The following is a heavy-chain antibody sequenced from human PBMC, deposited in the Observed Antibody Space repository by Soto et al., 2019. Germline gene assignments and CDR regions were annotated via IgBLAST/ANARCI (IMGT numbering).Heavy chain of an antibody. Sequence: QVQLVQSGAEVKKLGASVKVSCKASGYTFTAYYIHWVRQAPGQGLEWVGWINPNSGDTNYAQRYLGWVTTTGDTSVSTAYMDLTRLRSDDTAVYYCARGGYTYGYGLDYWGQGTLVTVS. J-gene: IGHJ4*02. CDR3: ARGGYTYGYGLDY. CDR2: INPNSGDT. CDR1: GYTFTAYY. D-gene: IGHD5-18*01. V-gene: IGHV1-2*04.